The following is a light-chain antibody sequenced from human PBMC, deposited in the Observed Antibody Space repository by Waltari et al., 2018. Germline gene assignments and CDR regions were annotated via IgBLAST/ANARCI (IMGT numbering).Light chain of an antibody. V-gene: IGLV2-14*01. J-gene: IGLJ2*01. CDR2: DVT. CDR3: SSFTTSSTLV. CDR1: SSDVGAYNH. Sequence: QSALTQPASVSGSPGQSIAISCTGTSSDVGAYNHVSWYQQHPGKAPNFVIYDVTQRPSWVSVRFSGSKSGNTASLTISGLQAEDEADYYCSSFTTSSTLVFGGGTKLTVL.